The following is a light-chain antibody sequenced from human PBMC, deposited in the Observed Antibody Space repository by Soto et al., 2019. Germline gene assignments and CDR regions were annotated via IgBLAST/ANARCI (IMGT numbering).Light chain of an antibody. CDR3: KQLNSYPPT. CDR1: QTISTW. Sequence: DIPVTQYPATLATSVGDRVTITCRDSQTISTWMAWYQHKPGKAPKLLIDAASTLQSGVPSRFSGSGSGTELTLTISILQPEDFATYYCKQLNSYPPTCGQGTKVDI. V-gene: IGKV1-9*01. J-gene: IGKJ1*01. CDR2: AAS.